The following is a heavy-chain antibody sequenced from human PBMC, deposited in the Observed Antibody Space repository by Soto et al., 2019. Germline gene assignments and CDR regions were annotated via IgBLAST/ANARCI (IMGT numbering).Heavy chain of an antibody. J-gene: IGHJ6*02. Sequence: PGGSLRLSCAASGFTFSNAWMSWVRQAPGKRLEWVGRIKSKTDGGTTDYAAPVKGRFTISRDDSKNTLYLQMNSLKTEDTAVYYCTTDDGSYRYYYYGMDVWGQGTTVTVSS. CDR1: GFTFSNAW. CDR3: TTDDGSYRYYYYGMDV. CDR2: IKSKTDGGTT. V-gene: IGHV3-15*01. D-gene: IGHD1-26*01.